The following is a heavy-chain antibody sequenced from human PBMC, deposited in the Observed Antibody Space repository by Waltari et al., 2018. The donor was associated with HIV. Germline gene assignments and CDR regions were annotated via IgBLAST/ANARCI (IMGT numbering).Heavy chain of an antibody. CDR1: GFTFSNYE. CDR2: FSAGGTK. V-gene: IGHV3-48*03. J-gene: IGHJ6*02. CDR3: AKAVGDTSGRYWGGDV. D-gene: IGHD6-19*01. Sequence: EVQLVESGGGLVQPGGSLRLSCAGSGFTFSNYEMTWVRQAPGKGVEGISYFSAGGTKYYADSVKGRFSISRDNAKNSLYLQMNSLRAEDTAVYYCAKAVGDTSGRYWGGDVWGQGTTVTVSS.